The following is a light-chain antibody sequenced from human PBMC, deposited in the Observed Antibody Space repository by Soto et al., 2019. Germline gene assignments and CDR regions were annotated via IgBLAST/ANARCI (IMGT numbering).Light chain of an antibody. CDR2: GAS. Sequence: EIMMTQSPVTLSVSPGERATLSCRASQSVNSNLAWYQQKPGQAPRLLIYGASTRATGIPASFIGKGSGTEFTLTASSLQPEDFAVYYCQHYNNWPFTFGPGTKVDIK. V-gene: IGKV3-15*01. CDR1: QSVNSN. J-gene: IGKJ3*01. CDR3: QHYNNWPFT.